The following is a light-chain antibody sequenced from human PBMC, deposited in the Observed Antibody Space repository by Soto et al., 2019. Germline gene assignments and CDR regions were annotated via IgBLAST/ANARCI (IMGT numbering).Light chain of an antibody. V-gene: IGLV2-14*03. J-gene: IGLJ1*01. CDR2: DVS. Sequence: QSALTQPASVSGSPGQSITISCTGTSSDVGGYNYVSWYQHHPGKAPKRMIHDVSNRPSGVSNRFSGSKSGNTASLTISGLQAEDEADYYCSPYIPNNSTYVFGTGTKVTVL. CDR1: SSDVGGYNY. CDR3: SPYIPNNSTYV.